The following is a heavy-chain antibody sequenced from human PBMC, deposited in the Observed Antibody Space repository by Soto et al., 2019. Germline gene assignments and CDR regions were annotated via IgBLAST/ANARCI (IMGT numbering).Heavy chain of an antibody. CDR2: IYYSGST. V-gene: IGHV4-59*01. CDR1: GGSISSYY. D-gene: IGHD3-3*01. Sequence: SETLSLTCTVSGGSISSYYWSWIRQPPGKGLEWIGYIYYSGSTNYNPSLKSRVTISVDTSKNQFSLKLSSVTAADTAVYYCARDSSIFGGTTFDYWGQGTLVTVSS. CDR3: ARDSSIFGGTTFDY. J-gene: IGHJ4*02.